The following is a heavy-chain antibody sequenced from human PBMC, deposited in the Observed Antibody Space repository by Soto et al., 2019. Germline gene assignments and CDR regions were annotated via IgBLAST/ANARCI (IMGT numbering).Heavy chain of an antibody. D-gene: IGHD3-22*01. CDR2: IIPIFGTA. Sequence: QVQLVQSGAEVKKPGSSVKVSCKASGGTFSSYAISWVRQAPGQGLEWMGGIIPIFGTANYAQKFQGRVTITAADSTSTAYMELSSVRSEDTAVYYCARDLGYDSSGYPGHLYYWGQGTLVTVSS. CDR1: GGTFSSYA. J-gene: IGHJ4*02. V-gene: IGHV1-69*12. CDR3: ARDLGYDSSGYPGHLYY.